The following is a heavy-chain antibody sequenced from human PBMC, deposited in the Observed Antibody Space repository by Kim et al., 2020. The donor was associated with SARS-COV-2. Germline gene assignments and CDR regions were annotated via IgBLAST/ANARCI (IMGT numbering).Heavy chain of an antibody. J-gene: IGHJ4*02. D-gene: IGHD2-2*01. CDR2: IGGSGGDT. CDR3: AKVSTSWSPFDY. CDR1: GFTFNSYA. V-gene: IGHV3-23*01. Sequence: GGSLRLSCAASGFTFNSYAMSWVRQAPGKGLEWVSSIGGSGGDTHYTDSVKGRFTISRDNSKNTLYLQMNSLRADDTAVYYCAKVSTSWSPFDYWGQGTL.